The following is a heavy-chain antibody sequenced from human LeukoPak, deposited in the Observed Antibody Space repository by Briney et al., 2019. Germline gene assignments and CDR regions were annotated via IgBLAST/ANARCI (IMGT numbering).Heavy chain of an antibody. Sequence: GGSLRLSCAASGFTFSSYGMHWVRQAPGKGLEWVAFIRYDGSNKYYADSVKGRFTISRDSSKNTLYLQMNSLRAEDTAVYYCAKYPLCSGGSCYPNWGQGTLVTVSS. J-gene: IGHJ4*02. CDR2: IRYDGSNK. V-gene: IGHV3-30*02. CDR1: GFTFSSYG. D-gene: IGHD2-15*01. CDR3: AKYPLCSGGSCYPN.